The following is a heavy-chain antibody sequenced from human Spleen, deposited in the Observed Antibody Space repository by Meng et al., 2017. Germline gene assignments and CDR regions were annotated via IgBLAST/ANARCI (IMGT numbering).Heavy chain of an antibody. Sequence: QVQLQESGPGLVKPSETLSLTCTVSGGSISSYYWSWIRQPPGKGLEWIGYIYYSGSTKYTPSLKSRVTISVDTSKNQVSLRLKSVTAADTAVYYCARGGWSLDYWGQGTLVTVSS. J-gene: IGHJ4*02. V-gene: IGHV4-59*01. CDR1: GGSISSYY. CDR3: ARGGWSLDY. CDR2: IYYSGST. D-gene: IGHD2-15*01.